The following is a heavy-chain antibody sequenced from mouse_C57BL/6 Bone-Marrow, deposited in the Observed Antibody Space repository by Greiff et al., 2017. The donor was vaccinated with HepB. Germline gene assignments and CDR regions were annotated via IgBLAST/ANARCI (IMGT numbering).Heavy chain of an antibody. CDR3: ARRVLRYYYAMDY. Sequence: QVQLQQPGAELVKSVASVKISCKASGYTFTSYCITWVKQRPGQGLEWIGDIYPGSGSTNYNEKFKSKATLTVDTSSSTAYMQLSSLTSEDSAVYYCARRVLRYYYAMDYWGQGTSVTVSS. D-gene: IGHD1-1*01. V-gene: IGHV1-55*01. CDR1: GYTFTSYC. CDR2: IYPGSGST. J-gene: IGHJ4*01.